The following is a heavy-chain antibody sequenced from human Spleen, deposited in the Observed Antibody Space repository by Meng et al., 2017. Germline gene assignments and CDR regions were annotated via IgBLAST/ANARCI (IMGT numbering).Heavy chain of an antibody. D-gene: IGHD4-11*01. Sequence: VQLQQWGAGLLKPSEPLSLTCVVSGGSFIDYYWSWIRHPPGKGLEWIGEINHSGSTNYNPSLESRATISVDTSQNNLSLKLSSVTAADSAVYYCARGPTTMAHDFDYWGQGTLVTVSS. J-gene: IGHJ4*02. CDR2: INHSGST. CDR1: GGSFIDYY. V-gene: IGHV4-34*01. CDR3: ARGPTTMAHDFDY.